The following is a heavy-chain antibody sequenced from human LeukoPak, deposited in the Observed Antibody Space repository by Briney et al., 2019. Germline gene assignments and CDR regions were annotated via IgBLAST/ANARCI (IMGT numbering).Heavy chain of an antibody. CDR2: IKQDGSEK. CDR1: GFTFSRYW. Sequence: GGSLRLSCAASGFTFSRYWMSWVRQAPGKGLEWVANIKQDGSEKYYVDSVKGRFTISRDNAKNSLYLQMNSLRAEDTAVYYCARVVVVGAFDIWGQGTMVTVSS. D-gene: IGHD2-15*01. J-gene: IGHJ3*02. CDR3: ARVVVVGAFDI. V-gene: IGHV3-7*04.